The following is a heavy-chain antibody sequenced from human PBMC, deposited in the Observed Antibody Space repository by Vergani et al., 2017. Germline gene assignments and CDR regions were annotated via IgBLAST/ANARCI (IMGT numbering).Heavy chain of an antibody. D-gene: IGHD3-22*01. CDR3: AGPQETSAYYGGGFDY. J-gene: IGHJ4*02. CDR2: ISSDGGST. V-gene: IGHV3-23*01. Sequence: EVQLLESGGGLVQPGGSLRLSCAASGFTFSTYAMTWVRQAPGKGLEWVSTISSDGGSTYYADSVKGRFTISRDNSKNTLSLQMNSLTAEDTAIYYCAGPQETSAYYGGGFDYWGQGIPVTVYS. CDR1: GFTFSTYA.